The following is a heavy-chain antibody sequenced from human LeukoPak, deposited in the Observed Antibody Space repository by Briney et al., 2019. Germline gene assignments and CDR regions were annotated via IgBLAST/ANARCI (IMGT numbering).Heavy chain of an antibody. Sequence: GSSVKVSCKASGGTFISYAISWVRQAPGQGLEWMGGIIPIFGTANYAQKFRGRVTITADESTSTAYMELSSLRSEDTAVYYCATSAGTTLGIYTIDYWGQGTLVTVSS. D-gene: IGHD1-7*01. CDR1: GGTFISYA. CDR2: IIPIFGTA. CDR3: ATSAGTTLGIYTIDY. V-gene: IGHV1-69*01. J-gene: IGHJ4*02.